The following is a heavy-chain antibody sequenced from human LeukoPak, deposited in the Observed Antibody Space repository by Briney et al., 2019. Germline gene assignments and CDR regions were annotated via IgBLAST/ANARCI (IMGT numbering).Heavy chain of an antibody. CDR2: ISYSGNT. CDR1: GGSVSSSKYL. D-gene: IGHD4-17*01. V-gene: IGHV4-39*07. Sequence: SETLSLTCAVSGGSVSSSKYLWGWIRQPPGKELEWIGSISYSGNTDYNPSLKSRVTISVDTSKNQFSLKLSSVTAADTAVYYCARDRKLESELGDYGDYGDDYYYGMDVWGQGTLVTVSS. CDR3: ARDRKLESELGDYGDYGDDYYYGMDV. J-gene: IGHJ6*02.